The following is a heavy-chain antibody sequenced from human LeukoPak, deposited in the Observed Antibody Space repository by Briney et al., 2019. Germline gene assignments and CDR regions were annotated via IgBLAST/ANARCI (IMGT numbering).Heavy chain of an antibody. J-gene: IGHJ3*01. CDR1: GFTFSSYG. CDR2: IGASGADT. V-gene: IGHV3-23*01. Sequence: GGSLRLSCVVSGFTFSSYGMHWVRQAPGKGLEWVSVIGASGADTYYSDSVKGRFTVSRDNSQNTLFLHMSSLRAEDTAVYFCARRPRDTSGYYLGAFHDWGQGTTVTVSS. D-gene: IGHD3-22*01. CDR3: ARRPRDTSGYYLGAFHD.